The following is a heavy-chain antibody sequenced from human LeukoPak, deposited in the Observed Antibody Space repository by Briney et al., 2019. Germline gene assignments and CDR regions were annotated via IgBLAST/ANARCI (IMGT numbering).Heavy chain of an antibody. J-gene: IGHJ4*02. CDR1: GFTFSNYG. CDR2: IQYDGSNK. V-gene: IGHV3-30*02. Sequence: GGSLRLSCAASGFTFSNYGMHRVRQAPGKGLEWVAFIQYDGSNKFYADSVKGRFTISRDNSKNALYLQMNSLRAEDTAMYYCAKDQQLEPFHYWGQGTLVTVSS. D-gene: IGHD1-1*01. CDR3: AKDQQLEPFHY.